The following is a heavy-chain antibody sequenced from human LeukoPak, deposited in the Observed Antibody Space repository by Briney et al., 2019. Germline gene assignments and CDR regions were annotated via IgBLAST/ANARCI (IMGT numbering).Heavy chain of an antibody. CDR1: GGSFSGYY. CDR2: INHSGST. D-gene: IGHD5-12*01. CDR3: ARVGIVAYYYYGMDV. V-gene: IGHV4-34*01. Sequence: SETLSLTCAVYGGSFSGYYWSWIRQPPGKGLERIGEINHSGSTNYNPSLKSRVTISVDTSKNQFSLKLSSVTAADTAVYYCARVGIVAYYYYGMDVWGQGTTVTVSS. J-gene: IGHJ6*02.